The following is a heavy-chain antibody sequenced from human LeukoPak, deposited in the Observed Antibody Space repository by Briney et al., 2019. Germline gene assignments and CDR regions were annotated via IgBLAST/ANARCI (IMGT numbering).Heavy chain of an antibody. V-gene: IGHV4-59*01. CDR3: ARGSSSSSWYFDY. D-gene: IGHD6-13*01. CDR1: GGSISSYY. Sequence: PSETLSLTCTVSGGSISSYYWSWIRQPPGKGLEWIGYIYYSGSTNYNPSLKSRVTISVDTSKNRFSLKLSSVTAADTAVYYCARGSSSSSWYFDYWGQGTLVTVSS. J-gene: IGHJ4*02. CDR2: IYYSGST.